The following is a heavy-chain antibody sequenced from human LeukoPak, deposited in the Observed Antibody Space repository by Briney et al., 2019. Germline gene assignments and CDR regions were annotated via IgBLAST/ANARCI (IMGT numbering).Heavy chain of an antibody. J-gene: IGHJ4*02. V-gene: IGHV3-48*01. D-gene: IGHD5/OR15-5a*01. CDR2: FGISGTI. CDR1: GFIVNTYD. Sequence: GGSLRLSCAASGFIVNTYDMHWVRQAPGEGPEWIAYFGISGTIYYADSVRGRFTISRDNAKNSLFLQMNSLRADDTAIYYCAGFGVYPYWGQGTPVTVSS. CDR3: AGFGVYPY.